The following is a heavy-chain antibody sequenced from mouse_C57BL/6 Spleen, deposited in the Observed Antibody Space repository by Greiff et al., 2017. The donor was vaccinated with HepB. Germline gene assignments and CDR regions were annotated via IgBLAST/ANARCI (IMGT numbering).Heavy chain of an antibody. CDR1: GFTFSSYG. CDR2: ISSGGSYT. D-gene: IGHD2-4*01. V-gene: IGHV5-6*01. Sequence: EVKVVESGGDLVKPGGSLKLSCAASGFTFSSYGMSWVRQTPDKRLEWVATISSGGSYTYYPDSVKGRFTISRDNAKNTLYLQMSSLKSEDTAMYYCARQTMITHAMDYWGQGTSVNVSS. CDR3: ARQTMITHAMDY. J-gene: IGHJ4*01.